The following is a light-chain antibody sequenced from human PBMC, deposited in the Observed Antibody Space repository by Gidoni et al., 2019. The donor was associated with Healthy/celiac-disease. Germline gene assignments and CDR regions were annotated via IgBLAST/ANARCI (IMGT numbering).Light chain of an antibody. CDR3: QQSYSTPPT. V-gene: IGKV1-39*01. J-gene: IGKJ2*01. CDR1: QSISSY. Sequence: DIQMTQSPSSLSASVGDRVTITCRASQSISSYLNWYQQKPGKAPKLLFYAASSLQSGVPSRFSGSGSGTDFTLTISSLQPEDFATYYCQQSYSTPPTCGQGTKLEIK. CDR2: AAS.